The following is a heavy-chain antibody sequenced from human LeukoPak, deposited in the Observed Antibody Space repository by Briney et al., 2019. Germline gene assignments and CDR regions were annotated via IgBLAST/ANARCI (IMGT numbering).Heavy chain of an antibody. J-gene: IGHJ4*02. V-gene: IGHV3-64*04. CDR1: GFTFSSYA. Sequence: GGSLRLSCSASGFTFSSYAMYWVRQAPGKGLEYVSAISSNGHSTYYADSVKGRFTISRDNSKNTLYLQMNSLRAEDTAVYYCAKMHCSSTSCYPTLDYWGQGTLVTVSS. CDR3: AKMHCSSTSCYPTLDY. CDR2: ISSNGHST. D-gene: IGHD2-2*01.